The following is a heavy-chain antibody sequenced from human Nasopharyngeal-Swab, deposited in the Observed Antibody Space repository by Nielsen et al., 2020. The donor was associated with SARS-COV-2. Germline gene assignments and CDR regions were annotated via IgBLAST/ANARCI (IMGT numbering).Heavy chain of an antibody. CDR3: ARGSVSGYCTNGVCSMVFDY. CDR1: GYSLNDYG. V-gene: IGHV1-18*01. Sequence: ASVKVSCKAFGYSLNDYGLSWVRQAPGQGLEWMGWITAYTGNPKYRQNIQDRVTITTDTSTNTAYMEMRSLRSDDTAVYYCARGSVSGYCTNGVCSMVFDYWGQGTPVTVSS. J-gene: IGHJ4*02. CDR2: ITAYTGNP. D-gene: IGHD2-8*01.